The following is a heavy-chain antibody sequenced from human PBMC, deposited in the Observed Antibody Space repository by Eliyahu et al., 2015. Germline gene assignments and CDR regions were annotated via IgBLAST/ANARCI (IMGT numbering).Heavy chain of an antibody. D-gene: IGHD2-2*01. CDR3: ARRVAAAPYNWFDP. J-gene: IGHJ5*02. CDR2: ISSSGSTI. Sequence: QVQLVESGGGLVKPGGXLRXSCAASGFTXXDYYMSWIRQAPGKGLEWVSYISSSGSTIYYADSVKGRFTISRDNAKNSLYLQMNSLRAEDTAVYYCARRVAAAPYNWFDPWGQGTLVTVSS. CDR1: GFTXXDYY. V-gene: IGHV3-11*01.